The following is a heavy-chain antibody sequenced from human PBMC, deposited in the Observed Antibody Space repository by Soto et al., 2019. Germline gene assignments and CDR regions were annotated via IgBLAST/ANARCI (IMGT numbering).Heavy chain of an antibody. CDR1: GYTFTSYG. Sequence: ASVKVSCKASGYTFTSYGISWVRQAPGQGLEWMGWISAYNGNTNYAQKLQGRVTMTTDTSTSTAYMELRSLRSDDTAVYYCARPSKRFGGNVDAFDIWGQGTMVTVSS. CDR2: ISAYNGNT. CDR3: ARPSKRFGGNVDAFDI. D-gene: IGHD2-15*01. V-gene: IGHV1-18*04. J-gene: IGHJ3*02.